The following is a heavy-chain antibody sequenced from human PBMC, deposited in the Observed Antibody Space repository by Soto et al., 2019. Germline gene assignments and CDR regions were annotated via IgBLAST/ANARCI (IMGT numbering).Heavy chain of an antibody. CDR2: ISSSSSYI. D-gene: IGHD5-12*01. CDR1: GFTFSSYS. J-gene: IGHJ4*02. V-gene: IGHV3-21*01. CDR3: ARDQLRGYDSPPFVDY. Sequence: GGSLRLSCAASGFTFSSYSMNWVRQAPGKGLEWVSSISSSSSYIYYADSVKGRFTISKDNAKNSLYLQMNSLRAEDTAEYYCARDQLRGYDSPPFVDYWGQGTLVTVSS.